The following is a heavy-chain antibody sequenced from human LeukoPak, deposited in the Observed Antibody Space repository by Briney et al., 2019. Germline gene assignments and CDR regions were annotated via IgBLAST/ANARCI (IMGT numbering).Heavy chain of an antibody. D-gene: IGHD3-10*01. CDR3: AREVRFSMVRGEIDC. CDR1: GYSMSSGYY. V-gene: IGHV4-38-2*02. CDR2: MFHSGNA. Sequence: ASETLSLTCSVSGYSMSSGYYWSWIRQAPGKGLEWIGSMFHSGNAYYNPSLKSRVTISGDSSKKQFFLKLSSVTAADTAVYYCAREVRFSMVRGEIDCWGQGTLVTVSS. J-gene: IGHJ4*02.